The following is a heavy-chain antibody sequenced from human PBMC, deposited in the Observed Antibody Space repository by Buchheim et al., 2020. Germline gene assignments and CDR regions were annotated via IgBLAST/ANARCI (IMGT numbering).Heavy chain of an antibody. CDR3: ALTYYGSGSYNDY. V-gene: IGHV4-34*01. J-gene: IGHJ4*02. D-gene: IGHD3-10*01. Sequence: QVQLQQWGAGLLKPSETLSLTCAVYGGSFSGYYWSWIRQPPGKGLEWIGEINHSGSTNYNPSLKSRVTISVDTSKNQFSLKLSSVTAADTAVYYCALTYYGSGSYNDYWGQGTL. CDR2: INHSGST. CDR1: GGSFSGYY.